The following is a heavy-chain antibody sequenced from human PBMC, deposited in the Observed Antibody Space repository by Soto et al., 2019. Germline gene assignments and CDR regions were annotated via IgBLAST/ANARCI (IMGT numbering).Heavy chain of an antibody. CDR1: GFTFSSYA. J-gene: IGHJ5*02. CDR2: ISGSGGST. CDR3: AKDGEGECSSSPNWFDP. D-gene: IGHD6-6*01. V-gene: IGHV3-23*01. Sequence: EVQLLESGGGLVQPGGSLRLSCAASGFTFSSYAMSWVRQAPGKGLEWVSAISGSGGSTYYADSVKGRFTISRDNSKNTLYLQMNSLRAEDTAVYYCAKDGEGECSSSPNWFDPWGQGTLVTVSS.